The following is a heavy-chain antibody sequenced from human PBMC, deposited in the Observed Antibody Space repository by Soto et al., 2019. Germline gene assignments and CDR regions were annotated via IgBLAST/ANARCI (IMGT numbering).Heavy chain of an antibody. Sequence: SETLSLTCAVYGGSFSGYYGSWIRQPPGKGLEWIGEINHSGSTNYNPSLKSRVTISVDTSKNQFSLKLSSVTAADTAVYYCARVSPRKAPRYCSGGSCYPGGMDVWGQGTTVTVSS. CDR3: ARVSPRKAPRYCSGGSCYPGGMDV. CDR2: INHSGST. V-gene: IGHV4-34*01. CDR1: GGSFSGYY. J-gene: IGHJ6*02. D-gene: IGHD2-15*01.